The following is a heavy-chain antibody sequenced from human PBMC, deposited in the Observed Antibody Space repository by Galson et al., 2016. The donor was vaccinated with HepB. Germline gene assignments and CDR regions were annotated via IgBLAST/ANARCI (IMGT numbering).Heavy chain of an antibody. CDR1: GGSFSGSY. J-gene: IGHJ6*02. CDR3: ARGLTIFGLGHYYYYGMDV. CDR2: INDSGST. D-gene: IGHD3-3*01. Sequence: ETLSLTCAVFGGSFSGSYWSWIRQPPGRGLECIGEINDSGSTEYKPSLKSRATISVDTSKNQFSLRLSSVTAADTAVYYCARGLTIFGLGHYYYYGMDVWGQGTTVTVSS. V-gene: IGHV4-34*01.